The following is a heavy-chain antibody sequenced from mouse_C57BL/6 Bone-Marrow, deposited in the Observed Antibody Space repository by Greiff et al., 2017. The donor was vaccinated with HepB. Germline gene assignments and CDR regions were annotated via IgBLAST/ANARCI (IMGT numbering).Heavy chain of an antibody. J-gene: IGHJ1*03. Sequence: ESGPGLVKPSQSLSLTCSVTGYSITSGYYWNWIRQFPGNKLEWMGYISYDGSNNYNPSLKNRISITRDTSKNQFFLKLNSVTTEDTATYYCASTITVVARYFDVWGTGTTVTVSS. CDR3: ASTITVVARYFDV. V-gene: IGHV3-6*01. CDR1: GYSITSGYY. D-gene: IGHD1-1*01. CDR2: ISYDGSN.